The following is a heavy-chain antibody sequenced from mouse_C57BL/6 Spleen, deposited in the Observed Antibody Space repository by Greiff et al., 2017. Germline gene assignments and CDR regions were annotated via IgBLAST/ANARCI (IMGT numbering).Heavy chain of an antibody. D-gene: IGHD2-4*01. V-gene: IGHV1-50*01. J-gene: IGHJ4*01. CDR2: IDPSDSYT. CDR1: GYTFTSYW. Sequence: VQLQQPGAELVKPGASVKLSCKASGYTFTSYWMQWVKQRPGQGLEWIGEIDPSDSYTNYNQKFKGKATVTVDTSSSTAYMQLSSLTSEDSAVYYCARSGDYGGYYAMDYWGQGTSVTVSS. CDR3: ARSGDYGGYYAMDY.